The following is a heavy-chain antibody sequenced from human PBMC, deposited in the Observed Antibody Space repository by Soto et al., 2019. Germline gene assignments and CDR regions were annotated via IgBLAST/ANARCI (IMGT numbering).Heavy chain of an antibody. CDR2: IKSKTDGGTT. CDR1: GFTFSNAW. V-gene: IGHV3-15*01. D-gene: IGHD1-26*01. J-gene: IGHJ6*02. Sequence: GGSLRLSCAASGFTFSNAWMSWVRQAPGKGLEWVGRIKSKTDGGTTDYAAPVKGRFTISRDDSKNTLYLQMNSLKTEDTAVYYCTTDRYSGSYYVNYYYGMDVWGQGTTVTVSS. CDR3: TTDRYSGSYYVNYYYGMDV.